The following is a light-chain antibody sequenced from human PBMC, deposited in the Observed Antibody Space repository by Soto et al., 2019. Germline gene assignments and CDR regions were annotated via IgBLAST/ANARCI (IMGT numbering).Light chain of an antibody. CDR2: DAS. Sequence: DVQMTQSLSTLPASLGDSFTSTFRASQSSSSWLAWYQQQPGQAPXXLIYDASSLESGVTSRFSGSASGTESTLTISSLQPDDFATYYCQQYNSYWTFGQGTKVDIK. CDR3: QQYNSYWT. J-gene: IGKJ1*01. CDR1: QSSSSW. V-gene: IGKV1-5*01.